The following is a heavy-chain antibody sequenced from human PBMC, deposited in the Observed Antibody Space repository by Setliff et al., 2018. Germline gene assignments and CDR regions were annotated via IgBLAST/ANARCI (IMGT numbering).Heavy chain of an antibody. CDR1: GGSISSSSYY. CDR3: ARVLAAASYYYYGMDV. CDR2: IYYSGST. Sequence: SETLSLTCTASGGSISSSSYYWGWIRQPPGKGLEWIGSIYYSGSTNYNPSLKSRVTISVDTSKNQFSLKLSSVTAADTAVYYCARVLAAASYYYYGMDVWGQGTTVTVSS. D-gene: IGHD6-13*01. V-gene: IGHV4-39*07. J-gene: IGHJ6*02.